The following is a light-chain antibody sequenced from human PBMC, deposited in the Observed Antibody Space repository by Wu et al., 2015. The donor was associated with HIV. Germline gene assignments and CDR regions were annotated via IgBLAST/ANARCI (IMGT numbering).Light chain of an antibody. CDR1: QNVRNNY. CDR2: GAS. V-gene: IGKV3-20*01. CDR3: QQYDSSIT. Sequence: ENVLTQSPGTLSLSPGERATLSCKASQNVRNNYFAWFQQRPGRAPRLLIHGASNRATGTPDRFSGSGSGTDFTLTITRLEPQDFAVYYCQQYDSSITFGQGTRLDIK. J-gene: IGKJ5*01.